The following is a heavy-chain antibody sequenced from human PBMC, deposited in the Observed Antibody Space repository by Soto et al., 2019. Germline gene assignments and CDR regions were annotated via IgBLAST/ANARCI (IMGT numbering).Heavy chain of an antibody. J-gene: IGHJ6*02. CDR2: IRAYNGKT. D-gene: IGHD5-12*01. CDR3: ARGGDVTYYHGMDV. V-gene: IGHV1-18*01. Sequence: QVQLVQSGGEVKKPGASVKLAFTAYGYTFTSFGISWVRQAHGPGLEWMGWIRAYNGKTNYAQNVQGRVTMTTDTSTRTAYMDLRSLRSDDTAVYYCARGGDVTYYHGMDVWGQGTTVTVSS. CDR1: GYTFTSFG.